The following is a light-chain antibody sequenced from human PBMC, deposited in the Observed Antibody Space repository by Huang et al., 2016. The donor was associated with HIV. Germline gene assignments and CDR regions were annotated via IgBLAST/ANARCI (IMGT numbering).Light chain of an antibody. CDR3: LQDYTYPWT. V-gene: IGKV1-6*01. J-gene: IGKJ1*01. CDR2: TAS. CDR1: QDIGND. Sequence: AIQMTQSPASLSASVGDRVTITCRASQDIGNDLGWYQQRLRKAPKLLVSTASHLKSGVPSRLTGSGSGTHFTLTISGLQPEDFATYYCLQDYTYPWTFGQGTKVEI.